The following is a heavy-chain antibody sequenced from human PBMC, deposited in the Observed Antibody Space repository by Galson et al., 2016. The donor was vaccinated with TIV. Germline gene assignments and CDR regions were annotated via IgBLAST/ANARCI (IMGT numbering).Heavy chain of an antibody. V-gene: IGHV2-5*02. CDR1: GFPLTTSGVG. CDR2: IYWDDDK. CDR3: AHKDPISDWPYYFDY. Sequence: PALVKPTQTLTLTCTFSGFPLTTSGVGVGWIRQPPGKALEWLGIIYWDDDKRYNPSLKSRLTITNDTSKNQVVLAMTDMDPVDTATYYCAHKDPISDWPYYFDYWGQGTLVTVSS. J-gene: IGHJ4*02. D-gene: IGHD2-21*01.